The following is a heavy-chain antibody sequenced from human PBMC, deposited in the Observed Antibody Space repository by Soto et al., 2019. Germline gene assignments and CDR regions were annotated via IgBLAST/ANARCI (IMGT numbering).Heavy chain of an antibody. J-gene: IGHJ4*02. CDR1: GYNFANYW. CDR2: IYPGDSDT. V-gene: IGHV5-51*01. Sequence: EVQLVQSGAEEKKPGESLKISCKGSGYNFANYWIGWVRQMPGKGLELMGIIYPGDSDTKYSPSFQGQVTISADKSISTAYLQWSSLKASDTAMYYCARYCSGGSCYRPAYHLDYWGRGTLVTVSS. D-gene: IGHD2-15*01. CDR3: ARYCSGGSCYRPAYHLDY.